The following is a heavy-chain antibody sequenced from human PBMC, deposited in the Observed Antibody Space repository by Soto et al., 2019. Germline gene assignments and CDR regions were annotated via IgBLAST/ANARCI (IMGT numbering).Heavy chain of an antibody. CDR1: GGSISSGDYY. V-gene: IGHV4-30-4*01. D-gene: IGHD1-1*01. CDR2: IYYSGST. J-gene: IGHJ5*02. Sequence: SETLSLTCTVSGGSISSGDYYWSWIRQPPGKGLEWIGCIYYSGSTYYNPSLKSRVTISVDTSKNQFSLKLSSVTAADTAVYYCARDQLDNWFDPWGQGTLVTVSS. CDR3: ARDQLDNWFDP.